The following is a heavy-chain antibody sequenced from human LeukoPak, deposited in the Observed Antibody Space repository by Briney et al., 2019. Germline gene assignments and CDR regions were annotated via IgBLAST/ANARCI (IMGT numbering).Heavy chain of an antibody. CDR3: ARAEGAYDRAFDT. J-gene: IGHJ4*02. CDR1: GGSVSSRSYY. Sequence: SETLSLTCTVSGGSVSSRSYYWSWIRQPPGKGLEWIGYIYYSGSTNYNPSLKSRFTISVDTSKNQFSLKLSSVTAADTAVYYCARAEGAYDRAFDTWGQGTPVTVSS. V-gene: IGHV4-61*01. CDR2: IYYSGST. D-gene: IGHD3-22*01.